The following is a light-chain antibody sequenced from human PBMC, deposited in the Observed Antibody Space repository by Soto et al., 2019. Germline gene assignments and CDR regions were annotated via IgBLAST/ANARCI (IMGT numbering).Light chain of an antibody. CDR3: QQYHAYSRT. CDR1: QYIGTS. CDR2: RAS. V-gene: IGKV1-5*03. J-gene: IGKJ1*01. Sequence: DIQMTQSPSTLSASVGDRVTIACRASQYIGTSLAWYQQKPGKAPRLLIYRASSLESGVPSRFSGSGAGTGFTLTISSLQPDDFAHYYCQQYHAYSRTFGHGTKVVIK.